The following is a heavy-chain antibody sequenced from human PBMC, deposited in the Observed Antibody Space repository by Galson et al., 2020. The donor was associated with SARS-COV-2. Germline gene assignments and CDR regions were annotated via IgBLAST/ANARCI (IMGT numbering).Heavy chain of an antibody. J-gene: IGHJ6*02. V-gene: IGHV4-34*01. CDR3: ARIQLWLNYYYYYDMDV. D-gene: IGHD5-18*01. Sequence: SETLSLTCAVYGGSFSGYYWSWIRQPPGKGLEWIGEINHSGSTNYNPSLKSRVTISVDTSKNQFSLKLSSVTAADTAVYYCARIQLWLNYYYYYDMDVWGQGTTVTVSS. CDR2: INHSGST. CDR1: GGSFSGYY.